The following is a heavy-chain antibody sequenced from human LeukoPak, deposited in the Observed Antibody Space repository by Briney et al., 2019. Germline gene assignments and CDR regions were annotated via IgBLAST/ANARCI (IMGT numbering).Heavy chain of an antibody. J-gene: IGHJ4*02. CDR3: ARGAGGPRDY. CDR1: GFTFSSYW. CDR2: INSDGSST. Sequence: GSLRLSCAASGFTFSSYWMHWVRQAPGKGLVWVTRINSDGSSTSYADSVKGRFTISRDNTRSTLYLQMNSLRAEDTGVYYCARGAGGPRDYWGQGTLVTVSS. V-gene: IGHV3-74*01. D-gene: IGHD3-10*01.